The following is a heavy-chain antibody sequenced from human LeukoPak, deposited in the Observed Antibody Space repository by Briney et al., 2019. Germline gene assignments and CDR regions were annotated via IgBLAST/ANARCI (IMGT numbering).Heavy chain of an antibody. CDR3: TREGRVYGDLQHVFDY. CDR1: GGSISSSNW. Sequence: PSETLSLTCAVSGGSISSSNWWSWVRQPPGKGLEWIGEIYHSGSTNYNPSLKSRVTISVDKSKNQFSLKLSSVSAADTAVYYCTREGRVYGDLQHVFDYWGQGTLVTVSS. V-gene: IGHV4-4*02. J-gene: IGHJ4*02. CDR2: IYHSGST. D-gene: IGHD4-17*01.